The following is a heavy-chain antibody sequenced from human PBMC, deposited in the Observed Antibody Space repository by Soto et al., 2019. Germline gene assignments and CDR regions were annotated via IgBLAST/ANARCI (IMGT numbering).Heavy chain of an antibody. CDR1: GGTFSSYA. CDR2: IIPIFGTA. V-gene: IGHV1-69*13. CDR3: ARDGYYGSGSYTPSHFDY. D-gene: IGHD3-10*01. J-gene: IGHJ4*02. Sequence: ASVKVSCKASGGTFSSYAISWVRQAPGQGLEWMGGIIPIFGTANYAQKFQGRVTITADESTSTAYMELSSLRSEDTAVYYCARDGYYGSGSYTPSHFDYWGQGTRVTVSS.